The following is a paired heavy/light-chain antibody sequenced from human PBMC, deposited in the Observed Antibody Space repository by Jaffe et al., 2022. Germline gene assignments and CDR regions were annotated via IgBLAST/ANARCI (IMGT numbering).Light chain of an antibody. J-gene: IGKJ4*01. V-gene: IGKV2-30*02. CDR3: MQGTHWPRT. Sequence: DVVMTQSPLSLPVTLGQPASISCRSSQSLVHSDGNTYLNWFQQRPGQSPRRLIYKVSNRESGVPDRFSGSGSGTDFTLKISRVEAEDVGVYYCMQGTHWPRTFGGGTKVEIK. CDR1: QSLVHSDGNTY. CDR2: KVS.
Heavy chain of an antibody. CDR2: IRYDRNVS. J-gene: IGHJ4*02. CDR1: GFTVSSSG. V-gene: IGHV3-30*02. Sequence: QVHLVESGGGVVQPGGSLRVSCAASGFTVSSSGMHWVRQAPGKGLEWVSFIRYDRNVSHYADSVKGRFTYSRDNSKNTLYLQMNSLRAEDTAVYYCGKDLEGGPNYWGQGTLVTVSS. CDR3: GKDLEGGPNY.